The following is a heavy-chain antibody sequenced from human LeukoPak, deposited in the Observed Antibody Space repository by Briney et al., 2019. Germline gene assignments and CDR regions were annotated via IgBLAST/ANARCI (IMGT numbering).Heavy chain of an antibody. CDR1: GYSFPTYW. J-gene: IGHJ4*02. D-gene: IGHD3-22*01. CDR2: IYPDDSDT. Sequence: GESLKISCKASGYSFPTYWIAWVRQTPGKGLEWMGIIYPDDSDTRYSPSFQGQVTISADKSISTAYLQWSSLKASDTAMYYCARLMSDSSGYQLPYYFDYWGQGTLVTVSS. CDR3: ARLMSDSSGYQLPYYFDY. V-gene: IGHV5-51*01.